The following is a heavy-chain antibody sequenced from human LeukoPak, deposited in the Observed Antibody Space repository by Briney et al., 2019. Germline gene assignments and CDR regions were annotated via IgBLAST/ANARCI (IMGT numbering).Heavy chain of an antibody. CDR3: AKETAAKYYSYYYAIDV. Sequence: GRSLRLSCAASGFTFDNYAMHWVRQAPGKGLEWVSCISWNSGSIAYADSVKGRFTISRDNAKNSLYLQMNSLRAEDTALYYCAKETAAKYYSYYYAIDVWGQGTTVTVSS. D-gene: IGHD6-25*01. CDR2: ISWNSGSI. V-gene: IGHV3-9*01. CDR1: GFTFDNYA. J-gene: IGHJ6*02.